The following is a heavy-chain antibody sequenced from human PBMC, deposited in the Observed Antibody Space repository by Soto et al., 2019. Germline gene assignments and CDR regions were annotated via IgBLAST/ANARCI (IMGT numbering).Heavy chain of an antibody. V-gene: IGHV4-59*01. J-gene: IGHJ3*02. CDR2: IYYSGST. CDR3: ASQIAVAGYDAFDI. CDR1: GGSISSYD. Sequence: SETLSLTCTVSGGSISSYDWSWIRQPTGKGLEWIGYIYYSGSTNYNPSLKSRVTISVDTSKNQFSLKLSSVTAADTAVYYCASQIAVAGYDAFDIWGQGTMVTVSS. D-gene: IGHD6-19*01.